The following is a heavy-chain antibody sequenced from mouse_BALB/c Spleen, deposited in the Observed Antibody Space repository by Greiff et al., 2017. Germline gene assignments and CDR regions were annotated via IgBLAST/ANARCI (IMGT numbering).Heavy chain of an antibody. Sequence: VQLQQSGPELVKPGASVKISCKASGYSFTGYFMIWVKQSHGKSLEWIGRINPYNGDTFYNQKFKGKATLTVDKSSSTAHMELLSLTSEDSAVYYCGRDVSPYAMDYWGQGTSVTVSS. D-gene: IGHD3-3*01. CDR2: INPYNGDT. CDR1: GYSFTGYF. V-gene: IGHV1-37*01. CDR3: GRDVSPYAMDY. J-gene: IGHJ4*01.